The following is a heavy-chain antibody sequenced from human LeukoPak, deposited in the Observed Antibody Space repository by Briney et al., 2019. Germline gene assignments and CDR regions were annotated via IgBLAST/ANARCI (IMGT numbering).Heavy chain of an antibody. CDR1: GFSFSNYW. CDR2: IYGDGGGA. V-gene: IGHV3-74*01. D-gene: IGHD2-21*02. Sequence: PGGSLRLSCAASGFSFSNYWRHWVRQAPGGGLMGVSRIYGDGGGATYADSVKGRFTITRDNAKNTLHLQMSSLRAEDTAVYYCARGHVTGSDRHWDYWGQGTLATVSS. J-gene: IGHJ4*02. CDR3: ARGHVTGSDRHWDY.